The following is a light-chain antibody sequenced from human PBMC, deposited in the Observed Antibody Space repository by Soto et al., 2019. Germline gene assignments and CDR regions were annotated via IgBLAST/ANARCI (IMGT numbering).Light chain of an antibody. J-gene: IGKJ1*01. CDR2: GAS. CDR3: HQRQSWPRT. CDR1: QSVSSN. V-gene: IGKV3-15*01. Sequence: EIVMTQSPATLSVSPVERANLSCRSSQSVSSNFAWYQQKPGQARRLLISGASTRSTGIPAMFSGIGSWTDITLTISDVQPEDFAFSYCHQRQSWPRTFGQGTKVDIK.